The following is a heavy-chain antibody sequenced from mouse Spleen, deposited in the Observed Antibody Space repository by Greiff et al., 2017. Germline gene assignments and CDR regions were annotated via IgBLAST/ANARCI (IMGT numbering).Heavy chain of an antibody. D-gene: IGHD2-3*01. V-gene: IGHV5-9-3*01. J-gene: IGHJ4*01. CDR1: GFTFCSYA. CDR3: ARHDGTYYYAMDY. CDR2: ISSGGSYT. Sequence: EVKLVESGGGLVKPGGSLKLSCAASGFTFCSYAMSWVRQTPEKRLEWVATISSGGSYTYYPDSVKGRFTISRDNAKNTLYLQMSSLRSEDTAMYYCARHDGTYYYAMDYWGQGTSVTVSS.